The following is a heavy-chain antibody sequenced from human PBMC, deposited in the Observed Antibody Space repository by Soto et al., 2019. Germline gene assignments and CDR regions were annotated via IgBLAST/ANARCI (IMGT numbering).Heavy chain of an antibody. CDR2: IVPMFGAP. CDR3: ARDRVMRGNAYYYGMDV. J-gene: IGHJ6*02. Sequence: QVLLVQSGAEVKKPGSSVRVSCKTSGGTFSSFAISWVRLAPGQGLEWMGVIVPMFGAPTYAQKFQGRVSSTADESTRTAYMELSRLRSDDTAVYYCARDRVMRGNAYYYGMDVWGQGTTVTVSS. D-gene: IGHD2-21*01. CDR1: GGTFSSFA. V-gene: IGHV1-69*12.